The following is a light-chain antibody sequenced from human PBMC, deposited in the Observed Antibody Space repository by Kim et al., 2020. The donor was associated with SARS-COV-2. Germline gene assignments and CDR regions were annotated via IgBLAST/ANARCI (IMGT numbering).Light chain of an antibody. Sequence: GQKSPNSCSGGSLHIGINYVSWYQHLPGTAPTLLIYDNNKRPSGIPDRFSGSKSGTSATLGITGLQTGDEADYYCGTWDNTLNVGVFGGGTQLTVL. CDR1: SLHIGINY. CDR3: GTWDNTLNVGV. V-gene: IGLV1-51*01. CDR2: DNN. J-gene: IGLJ3*02.